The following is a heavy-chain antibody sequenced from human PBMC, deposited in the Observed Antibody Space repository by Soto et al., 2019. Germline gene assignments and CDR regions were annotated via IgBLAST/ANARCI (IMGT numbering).Heavy chain of an antibody. V-gene: IGHV3-30*18. D-gene: IGHD6-13*01. CDR2: ISYDGGDK. J-gene: IGHJ4*02. Sequence: QVHLVESGGGVVQPGRSLRLSCAASGFTFSSYGMHWVRQAPGKGLEWVAVISYDGGDKKYADSVKGRFTISRDNSKYTLHLQMNSLRAEDTAVYYCAKDRDTAAAGYYFDYWGQGALVTVSS. CDR1: GFTFSSYG. CDR3: AKDRDTAAAGYYFDY.